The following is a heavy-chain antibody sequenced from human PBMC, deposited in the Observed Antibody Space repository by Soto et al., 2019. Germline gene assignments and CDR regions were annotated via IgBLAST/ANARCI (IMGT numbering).Heavy chain of an antibody. V-gene: IGHV3-21*01. J-gene: IGHJ6*02. CDR2: ISGGSSFI. CDR3: ARGKGIDV. Sequence: EVQLVESGGGLVKPGGSLRLSCAASGFTFSSYSMNWVRQAPGKGLEWVSSISGGSSFIYYADLVKGRFTISRDNAKNSLELQMNSLGAADTAVYYCARGKGIDVWGQGTTVTVSS. CDR1: GFTFSSYS.